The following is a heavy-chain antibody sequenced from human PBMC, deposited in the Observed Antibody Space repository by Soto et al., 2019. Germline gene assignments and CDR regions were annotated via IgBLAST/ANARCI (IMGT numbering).Heavy chain of an antibody. Sequence: SETLSLTCTVSGGSISSYYWSWIRQPPGKGLEWIGYIYYSGSTNYNPSLKSRVTISVDTSKNQFSLKLSSVTAADTAVYYCARDRDSAARTGDNYYYYGMDVWGQGTTVTVSS. D-gene: IGHD6-13*01. CDR1: GGSISSYY. CDR2: IYYSGST. J-gene: IGHJ6*02. V-gene: IGHV4-59*01. CDR3: ARDRDSAARTGDNYYYYGMDV.